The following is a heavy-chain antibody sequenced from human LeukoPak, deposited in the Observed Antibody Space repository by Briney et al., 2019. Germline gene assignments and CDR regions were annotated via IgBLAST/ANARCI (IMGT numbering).Heavy chain of an antibody. CDR3: ARARITMVRGERPNWFDP. CDR1: GYTFTGYY. Sequence: ASVKVSCKASGYTFTGYYMHWVRQAPGQGLEWMGWINPNSGGTYYAQKFQGRVTMTRDTSISTAYMELSRLRSDDTAVYYCARARITMVRGERPNWFDPWGQGTLVTVSS. CDR2: INPNSGGT. D-gene: IGHD3-10*01. J-gene: IGHJ5*02. V-gene: IGHV1-2*02.